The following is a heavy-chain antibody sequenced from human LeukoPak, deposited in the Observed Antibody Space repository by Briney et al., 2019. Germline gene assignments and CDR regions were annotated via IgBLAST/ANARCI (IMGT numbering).Heavy chain of an antibody. CDR2: ISSSSYT. CDR1: GFTFSDYY. D-gene: IGHD3-10*01. CDR3: ARVEVRGDNWFDP. V-gene: IGHV3-11*06. J-gene: IGHJ5*02. Sequence: GGSLRLSCAASGFTFSDYYMSWIRQASGKGLEWVSYISSSSYTNYADSAKGRFTISRDNAKNSLYLQMNSLRAEDTAVYYCARVEVRGDNWFDPWGQGTLVTVSS.